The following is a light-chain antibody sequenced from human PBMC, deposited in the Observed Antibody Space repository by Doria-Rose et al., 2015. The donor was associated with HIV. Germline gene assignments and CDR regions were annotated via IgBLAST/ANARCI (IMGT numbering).Light chain of an antibody. J-gene: IGKJ5*01. Sequence: TQSPGTLSLSPGERATLSCRASQRVKSSYLAWYQQKPGQAPRLLIYDASTRATGIPDRFSGGGFGTDFTLTISRLEPEGVAVYYCQQYGTSRGTFGQGTRLEIK. CDR3: QQYGTSRGT. CDR2: DAS. CDR1: QRVKSSY. V-gene: IGKV3-20*01.